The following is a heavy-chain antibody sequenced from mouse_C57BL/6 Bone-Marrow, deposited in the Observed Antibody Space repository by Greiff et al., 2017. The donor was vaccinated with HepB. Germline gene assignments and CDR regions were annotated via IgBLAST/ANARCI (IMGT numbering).Heavy chain of an antibody. CDR2: IDPSDSYT. CDR1: GYTFTSYW. J-gene: IGHJ4*01. Sequence: QVQLQQPGAELVKPGASVKLSCKASGYTFTSYWMQWVKQRPGQGLEWIGEIDPSDSYTNYNQKFKGKATLTVYTSSSTAYMQLSSLTSEDSAVYYCARGRGISMDYWGQGTSVTVSS. CDR3: ARGRGISMDY. V-gene: IGHV1-50*01.